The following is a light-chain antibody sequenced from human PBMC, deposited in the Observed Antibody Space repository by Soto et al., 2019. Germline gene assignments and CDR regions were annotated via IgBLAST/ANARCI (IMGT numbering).Light chain of an antibody. CDR2: EVS. CDR1: SSDVGGYNY. Sequence: QSVLTQPASVSGSPGQSITISCTGTSSDVGGYNYVSWYQQHPGTSPKLMIYEVSNRPSGVSNRFSGSKSGNTASLIISGLQAEDEGDYYCSAYTAMSTWVFGGGTKLTVL. CDR3: SAYTAMSTWV. J-gene: IGLJ3*02. V-gene: IGLV2-14*01.